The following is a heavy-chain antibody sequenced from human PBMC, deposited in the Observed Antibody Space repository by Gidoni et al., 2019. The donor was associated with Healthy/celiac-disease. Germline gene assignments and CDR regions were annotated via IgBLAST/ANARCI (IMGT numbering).Heavy chain of an antibody. CDR2: IRWNSGSI. Sequence: EVQLVESGGGLVQLGRSLRLSCAASGFTFDDYAMHWVRQAPGKGLEWVSGIRWNSGSIGYADSVKGRFTISRDNAKNSLYLQMNSLRAEDTALYYCAKDSSSGWYYFDYWGQGTLVTVSS. D-gene: IGHD6-19*01. CDR3: AKDSSSGWYYFDY. V-gene: IGHV3-9*01. J-gene: IGHJ4*02. CDR1: GFTFDDYA.